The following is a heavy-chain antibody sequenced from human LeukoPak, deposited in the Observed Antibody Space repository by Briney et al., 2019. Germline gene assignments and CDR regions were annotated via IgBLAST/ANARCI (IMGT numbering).Heavy chain of an antibody. J-gene: IGHJ5*02. CDR2: ISPKGIT. D-gene: IGHD3-9*01. Sequence: SETLSLTCSVSGYAINIDYSWGGVRQSPGKGLEWIGVISPKGITYYNPSLRGRVTISEDTSKNEFSLRLRSMTATDTAMYYCSRVPGVYFDISIGFGSGWFDPWGQGISVTVSS. CDR1: GYAINIDYS. V-gene: IGHV4-38-2*02. CDR3: SRVPGVYFDISIGFGSGWFDP.